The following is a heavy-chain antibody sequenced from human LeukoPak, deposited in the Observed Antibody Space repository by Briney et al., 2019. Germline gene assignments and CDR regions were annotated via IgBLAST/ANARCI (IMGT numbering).Heavy chain of an antibody. V-gene: IGHV4-31*03. CDR3: AGYSGFRGVIRAI. CDR1: GGSISSGGYY. Sequence: PSETLSLTCTVSGGSISSGGYYWSWIRQHPGKGLEWIGYIYYSGSTYYNPSLKSRVTISVDTPKNQFSLKLSSVTAADTAVYYCAGYSGFRGVIRAIWGQGTMVTVSS. CDR2: IYYSGST. D-gene: IGHD3-10*01. J-gene: IGHJ3*02.